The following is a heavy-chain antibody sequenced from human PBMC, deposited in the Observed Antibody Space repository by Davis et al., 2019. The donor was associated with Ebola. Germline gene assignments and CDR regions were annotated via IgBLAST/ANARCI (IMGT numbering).Heavy chain of an antibody. CDR2: IYPGDSNT. Sequence: GESLKISCKGAGYSFSNHWIAWVRQIPGKGLEWMGVIYPGDSNTRYSPSFQGQVIIAADKYISTAYLQWSSLKASDTAMYYCARIDRRTTVTTRYWGQGTLVTVSS. D-gene: IGHD4-17*01. V-gene: IGHV5-51*06. CDR3: ARIDRRTTVTTRY. CDR1: GYSFSNHW. J-gene: IGHJ4*02.